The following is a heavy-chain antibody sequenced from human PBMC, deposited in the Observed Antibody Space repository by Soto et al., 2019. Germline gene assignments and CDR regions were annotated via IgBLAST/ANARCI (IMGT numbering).Heavy chain of an antibody. J-gene: IGHJ4*02. V-gene: IGHV4-59*01. Sequence: SEPLSLTCTVSGGSISSYYWSWIRQPPGKGLEWIGYIYYSGSTNYNPSLKSRVTISVDTSKNQFSLKLSSVTAADTAVYYCARSYGDYDDWGQGTLVTVSS. CDR1: GGSISSYY. CDR3: ARSYGDYDD. CDR2: IYYSGST. D-gene: IGHD4-17*01.